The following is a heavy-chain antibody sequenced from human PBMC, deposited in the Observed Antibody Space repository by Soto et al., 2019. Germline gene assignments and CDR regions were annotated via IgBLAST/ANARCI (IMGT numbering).Heavy chain of an antibody. CDR2: IYHSGST. V-gene: IGHV4-4*02. J-gene: IGHJ4*02. D-gene: IGHD5-18*01. CDR3: ASGANSYRHSLPYFDY. Sequence: PSETLCLACAFSVGSISISNWWSWFRQPPGRGLEWIGEIYHSGSTSYNPSLKSRVTISVDKSKNQFSLKLSSVTAADTAVYYCASGANSYRHSLPYFDYWGQGTLVTVSS. CDR1: VGSISISNW.